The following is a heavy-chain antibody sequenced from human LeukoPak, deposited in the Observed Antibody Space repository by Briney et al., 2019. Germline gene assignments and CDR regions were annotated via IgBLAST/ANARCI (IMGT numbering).Heavy chain of an antibody. V-gene: IGHV3-30-3*01. J-gene: IGHJ4*02. CDR1: GFTFSSYA. CDR3: ARVQYYYDSSGYYGPYYFDY. D-gene: IGHD3-22*01. CDR2: ISYDGSNK. Sequence: GGSLRLSCAACGFTFSSYAMHWVRQAPGKGLEWVAVISYDGSNKYYADSVKGRSTISRDNSKNTLYLQMNSLRAEDTAVYYCARVQYYYDSSGYYGPYYFDYWGQGTLVTVSS.